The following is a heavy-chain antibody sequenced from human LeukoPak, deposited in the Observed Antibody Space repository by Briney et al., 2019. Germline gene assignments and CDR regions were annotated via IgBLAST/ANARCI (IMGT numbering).Heavy chain of an antibody. CDR3: ARGDDILTGYPNWFDP. D-gene: IGHD3-9*01. V-gene: IGHV4-30-4*07. J-gene: IGHJ5*02. CDR1: SGSISSGAYP. CDR2: IYYSGST. Sequence: SETLSLTCAVSSGSISSGAYPWSWIRQPPGKGLEWIGYIYYSGSTHYNPSLKSRVTISIDTSKNQFSLKLSSVTAADTAVYYCARGDDILTGYPNWFDPWGQGTLVTVSS.